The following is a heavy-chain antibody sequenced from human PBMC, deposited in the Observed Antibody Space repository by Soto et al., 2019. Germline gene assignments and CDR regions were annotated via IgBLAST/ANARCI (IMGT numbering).Heavy chain of an antibody. D-gene: IGHD2-15*01. CDR2: INPSDGST. CDR1: GYTFAMHN. Sequence: QVQLVQSGAEVKKPGASVKISCKTSGYTFAMHNIHWVRQVPGQGLEWMGMINPSDGSTSYVQKFQGSVTMTRDTSATTVFLNMSRLTSHDTAVFYCAREDGGGGRRHDFWGQGTLVTVSS. J-gene: IGHJ4*02. CDR3: AREDGGGGRRHDF. V-gene: IGHV1-46*01.